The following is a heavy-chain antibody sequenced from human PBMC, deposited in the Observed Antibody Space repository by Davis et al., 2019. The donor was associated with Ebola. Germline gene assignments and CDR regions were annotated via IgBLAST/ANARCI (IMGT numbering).Heavy chain of an antibody. J-gene: IGHJ3*02. CDR1: RYTFISYD. Sequence: ASVPVSCKASRYTFISYDINWLRQATGQGLEWMGWMNPNSGNTGYAHKFQGRLTMTRNTSISTAYMELSSLRSEDPAVYYCARGGVWWDAFDIWGQGTMVTVSS. CDR3: ARGGVWWDAFDI. D-gene: IGHD2-15*01. V-gene: IGHV1-8*01. CDR2: MNPNSGNT.